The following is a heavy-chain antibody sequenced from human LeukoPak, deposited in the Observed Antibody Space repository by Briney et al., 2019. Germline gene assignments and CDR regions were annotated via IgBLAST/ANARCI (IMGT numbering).Heavy chain of an antibody. Sequence: PGGSLRLSCAASGFTFSTYALNWVSPAPGKGLEWVSAISDSGGAIFYADSVKGRFTMSRDNSKNSLFLQRKSLRAEDTAVYYCATIGSAALTDYWGQGTLVTVSS. CDR2: ISDSGGAI. CDR1: GFTFSTYA. V-gene: IGHV3-23*01. J-gene: IGHJ4*02. CDR3: ATIGSAALTDY. D-gene: IGHD3-3*02.